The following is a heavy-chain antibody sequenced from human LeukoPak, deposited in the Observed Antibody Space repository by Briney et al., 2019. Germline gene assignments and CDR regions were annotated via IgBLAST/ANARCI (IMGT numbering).Heavy chain of an antibody. D-gene: IGHD6-19*01. CDR2: IKSKTDGGTT. CDR1: GFTFSNAW. V-gene: IGHV3-15*01. Sequence: GGSLRLSCAASGFTFSNAWMSWVRQAPGKGLEWVGRIKSKTDGGTTDYAAPVKGRFTISRDDSKNTLYLQMNSLKTEDTAVYYCTTGIAVAGKDYFDYWGQGTLVTVSS. J-gene: IGHJ4*02. CDR3: TTGIAVAGKDYFDY.